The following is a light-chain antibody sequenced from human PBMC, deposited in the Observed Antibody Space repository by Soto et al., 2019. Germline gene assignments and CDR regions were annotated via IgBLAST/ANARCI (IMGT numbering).Light chain of an antibody. CDR1: SSDVGSYNL. CDR2: EGT. CDR3: CSYAGGSSWV. Sequence: QSALTQPASVSGSPGQSITISCTGASSDVGSYNLVSWYQQHPGKAPKLMIYEGTKRPSGISNRFSGSKSGNTASLTISGLEAEDEADYHCCSYAGGSSWVFGGGTKLTVL. V-gene: IGLV2-23*01. J-gene: IGLJ3*02.